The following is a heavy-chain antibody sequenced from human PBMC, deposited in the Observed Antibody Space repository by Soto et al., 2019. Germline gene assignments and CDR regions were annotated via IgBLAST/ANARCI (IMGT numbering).Heavy chain of an antibody. CDR1: GGTFSSYA. V-gene: IGHV1-69*01. CDR3: ARSCSSTSCLPYYYYGMDV. Sequence: QVQLVQSGAEVKKPGSSVKVSCKASGGTFSSYAISWVRQAPGQGLEWMGGIIPIFGTANYAQKFQGRVTITADESTSTAYMELSSLRSEDTAVYYCARSCSSTSCLPYYYYGMDVWGQGTTVTVSS. J-gene: IGHJ6*02. D-gene: IGHD2-2*01. CDR2: IIPIFGTA.